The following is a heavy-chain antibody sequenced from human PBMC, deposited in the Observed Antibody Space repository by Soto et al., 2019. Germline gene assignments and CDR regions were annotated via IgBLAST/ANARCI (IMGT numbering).Heavy chain of an antibody. D-gene: IGHD3-3*01. CDR2: ISSSNGNT. CDR1: GYTFTNFG. J-gene: IGHJ4*02. Sequence: ASVKVSCKASGYTFTNFGISWVRQAPGQGLEWMGWISSSNGNTKYARSVQGRVTMTTDTSATTTYMELRSLRSDDTAVYYCTRDAFRRTALGVAVNYRGFDYWGQGTLVTVSS. V-gene: IGHV1-18*04. CDR3: TRDAFRRTALGVAVNYRGFDY.